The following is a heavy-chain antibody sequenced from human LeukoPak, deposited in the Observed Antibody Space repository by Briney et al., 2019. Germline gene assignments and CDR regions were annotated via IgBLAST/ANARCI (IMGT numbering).Heavy chain of an antibody. CDR1: GYTFTGYY. CDR2: INPNSGCT. Sequence: GASVKVSCKASGYTFTGYYMHWVRQAPGQGLEWMGWINPNSGCTNYAQKFQGRVTMTRDTSISTAYMELSRLRSDDTAVYYCARARGATWAEYYYYGMDVWGQGTTVTVSS. CDR3: ARARGATWAEYYYYGMDV. V-gene: IGHV1-2*02. D-gene: IGHD5-12*01. J-gene: IGHJ6*02.